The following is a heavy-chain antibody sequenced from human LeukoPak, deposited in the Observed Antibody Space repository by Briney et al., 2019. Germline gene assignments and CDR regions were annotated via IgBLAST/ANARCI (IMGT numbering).Heavy chain of an antibody. V-gene: IGHV4-61*02. D-gene: IGHD1-1*01. CDR1: GGSISSGSYY. CDR2: IYTSGST. Sequence: SETLSLTCTVSGGSISSGSYYWTWIRQPAGKGLEWIGRIYTSGSTNYNPSFESRVTISIDTSKNQFSLKLSSVTAADTAVYYCARDPSGGTNGAFDIWGQGTMVTVSS. CDR3: ARDPSGGTNGAFDI. J-gene: IGHJ3*02.